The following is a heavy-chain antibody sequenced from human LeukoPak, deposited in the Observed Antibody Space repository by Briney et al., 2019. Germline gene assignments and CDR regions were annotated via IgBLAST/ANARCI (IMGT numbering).Heavy chain of an antibody. J-gene: IGHJ4*02. CDR3: ARAYSGYDPPFDY. CDR1: GFTFSSYW. Sequence: GRSLRLSCAASGFTFSSYWMSWVRQAPGKGLEWVANIKQDGSEKYYVDSVKGRFTISRDNAKNSLYLQMNSLRAEDTAVYYCARAYSGYDPPFDYWGQGTLVTVSS. D-gene: IGHD5-12*01. CDR2: IKQDGSEK. V-gene: IGHV3-7*01.